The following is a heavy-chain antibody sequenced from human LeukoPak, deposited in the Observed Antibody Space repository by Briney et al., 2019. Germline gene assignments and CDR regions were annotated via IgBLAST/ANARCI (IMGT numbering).Heavy chain of an antibody. CDR3: ARRSGWEPYFDY. Sequence: SGTLSLTCTVSGGSISSYYWSWIRQPPGKGLEWIGYIYYSGSTNYNPSLKSRVTISVDTSKNQFSLKLSSVTAVDTAVYYCARRSGWEPYFDYWGQGTLATVSS. V-gene: IGHV4-59*01. D-gene: IGHD1-26*01. CDR2: IYYSGST. CDR1: GGSISSYY. J-gene: IGHJ4*02.